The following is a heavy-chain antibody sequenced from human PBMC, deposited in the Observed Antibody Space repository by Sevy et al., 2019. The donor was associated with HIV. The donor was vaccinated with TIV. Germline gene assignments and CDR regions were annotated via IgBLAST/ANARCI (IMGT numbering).Heavy chain of an antibody. V-gene: IGHV4-30-4*01. Sequence: SETLSLTCTVSGGSISSGDYYWTWIRQSPGKGLEWIGYIYYSGTTYYNPSLKSRVTISVDTSKNQFSLWLSSVTAADTAVYYGARYCISTSPHNWFDPWGQGTLVTVSS. J-gene: IGHJ5*02. CDR1: GGSISSGDYY. D-gene: IGHD2-2*01. CDR2: IYYSGTT. CDR3: ARYCISTSPHNWFDP.